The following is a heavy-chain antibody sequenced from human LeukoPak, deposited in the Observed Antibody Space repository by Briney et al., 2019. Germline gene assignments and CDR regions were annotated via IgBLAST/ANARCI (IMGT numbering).Heavy chain of an antibody. CDR1: GFTFSSYS. D-gene: IGHD3-9*01. V-gene: IGHV3-23*01. CDR2: ISGSGGST. Sequence: PGGSLRLSCAASGFTFSSYSMNWVRQAPGKGLEWVSAISGSGGSTYYADSVKGRFTISRDNSKNTLYLQMNSLRAEDTAVYYCAKVSHFDWHYYFDYWGQGTLVTVSS. J-gene: IGHJ4*02. CDR3: AKVSHFDWHYYFDY.